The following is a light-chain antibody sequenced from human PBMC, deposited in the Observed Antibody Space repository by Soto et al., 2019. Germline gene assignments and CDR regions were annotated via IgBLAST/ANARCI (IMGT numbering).Light chain of an antibody. Sequence: QSVLTQPASVSGSPGQSITISCTRTSSDVGSYNYVSWYQHHPGKAPKLVIYDVDDRPSGVSNRFSGSKSGNTASLTISGLQAEDEADYYCSSFTNSSPLGVFGTGTKVTVL. CDR1: SSDVGSYNY. CDR3: SSFTNSSPLGV. V-gene: IGLV2-14*03. CDR2: DVD. J-gene: IGLJ1*01.